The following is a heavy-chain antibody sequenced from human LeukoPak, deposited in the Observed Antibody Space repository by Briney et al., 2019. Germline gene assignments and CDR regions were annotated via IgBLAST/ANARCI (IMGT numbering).Heavy chain of an antibody. CDR3: ARDSQVGIVVVPAAILRYYFDY. CDR1: GFTFSSYS. D-gene: IGHD2-2*01. CDR2: ISSSSSYI. J-gene: IGHJ4*02. Sequence: GGSLRLSCAASGFTFSSYSMNWVRQAPGKGLEWVSSISSSSSYIYYADSVKGRFTISRDNAKNSLYLQMNSLRAEDTAVYYCARDSQVGIVVVPAAILRYYFDYWGQGTLVTVSS. V-gene: IGHV3-21*01.